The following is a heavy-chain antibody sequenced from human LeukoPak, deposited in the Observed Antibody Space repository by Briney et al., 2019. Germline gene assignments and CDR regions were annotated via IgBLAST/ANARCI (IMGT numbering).Heavy chain of an antibody. Sequence: GGSLRLSCAASGGTFSSYAISWVRQAPGRGLEWMGRIIPILGIANYAQKFQGRVTITADKSTSTAYMELSSLRSEDTAVYYCARAPYYDYVWGSYHPFDYWGQGTLVTVSS. J-gene: IGHJ4*02. CDR1: GGTFSSYA. D-gene: IGHD3-16*02. CDR2: IIPILGIA. V-gene: IGHV1-69*04. CDR3: ARAPYYDYVWGSYHPFDY.